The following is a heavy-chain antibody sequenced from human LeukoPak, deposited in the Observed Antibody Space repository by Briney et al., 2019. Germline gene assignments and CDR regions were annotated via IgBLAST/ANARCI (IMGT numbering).Heavy chain of an antibody. CDR3: ARVRRQREGFVVVTAAPDY. CDR1: GFTFSSYW. Sequence: PGGSLRLSCAASGFTFSSYWMNWVRQAPGKGLEWVSSISSSSSYIYYADSVKGRFTISRDNAKNSLYLQMNSLRAEDTAVYYCARVRRQREGFVVVTAAPDYWGQGTLATVSS. CDR2: ISSSSSYI. J-gene: IGHJ4*02. D-gene: IGHD2-21*02. V-gene: IGHV3-21*01.